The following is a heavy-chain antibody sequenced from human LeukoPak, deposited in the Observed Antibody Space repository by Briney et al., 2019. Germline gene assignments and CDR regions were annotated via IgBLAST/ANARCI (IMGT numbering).Heavy chain of an antibody. CDR2: IKQDGSEK. D-gene: IGHD3-10*01. J-gene: IGHJ4*02. V-gene: IGHV3-7*01. CDR1: GFTFSSTL. CDR3: ARYYNPDY. Sequence: GGSLRLSCAASGFTFSSTLMTWVRQVPGKGLEWVANIKQDGSEKYYVDSVKGRFTISRDNAKNSLYLQMSSLRAEDTAVYYCARYYNPDYWGQGTLVTVSS.